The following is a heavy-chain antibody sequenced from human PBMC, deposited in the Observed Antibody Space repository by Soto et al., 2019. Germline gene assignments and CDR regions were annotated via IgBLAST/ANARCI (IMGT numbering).Heavy chain of an antibody. D-gene: IGHD6-13*01. CDR2: ISYDGSNK. Sequence: GGSLRLSCAASGFTFSSYAMHWVRQAPGKGLEWVAVISYDGSNKYYADSVKGRFTISRDNSKNTLYLQMNSLRAEDTAVYYCARAYSSSWYHYYYYYGMDVWGQGTTVTVSS. J-gene: IGHJ6*02. CDR1: GFTFSSYA. CDR3: ARAYSSSWYHYYYYYGMDV. V-gene: IGHV3-30-3*01.